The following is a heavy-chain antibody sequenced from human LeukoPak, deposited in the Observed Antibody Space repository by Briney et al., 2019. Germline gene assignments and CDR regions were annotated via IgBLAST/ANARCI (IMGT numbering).Heavy chain of an antibody. CDR2: INPNSGGT. CDR1: GYTFTGYY. Sequence: ASVKVSCKASGYTFTGYYMHWVRQAPGQGLEWMGWINPNSGGTNYAQKFQGRVTMTRDTSISTAYMELSRLRSDDTAVYYCARDYDILTGLNWFGPWGQGTLVTVSS. D-gene: IGHD3-9*01. CDR3: ARDYDILTGLNWFGP. J-gene: IGHJ5*02. V-gene: IGHV1-2*02.